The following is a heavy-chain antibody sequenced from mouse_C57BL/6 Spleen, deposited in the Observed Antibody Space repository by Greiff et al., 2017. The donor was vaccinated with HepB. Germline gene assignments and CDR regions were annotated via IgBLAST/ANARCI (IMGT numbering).Heavy chain of an antibody. D-gene: IGHD2-1*01. J-gene: IGHJ2*01. CDR1: GYTFTNYW. CDR3: ARKCYYGNYDY. CDR2: IYPGGGYT. Sequence: VQLQQSGAELVRPGTSVKMSCKASGYTFTNYWIGWAKQRPGHGLEWIGDIYPGGGYTNYNEKFKGKATLTADKSSSPAYMQFSSLTSEDSAIYYCARKCYYGNYDYWGQGTTLTVSS. V-gene: IGHV1-63*01.